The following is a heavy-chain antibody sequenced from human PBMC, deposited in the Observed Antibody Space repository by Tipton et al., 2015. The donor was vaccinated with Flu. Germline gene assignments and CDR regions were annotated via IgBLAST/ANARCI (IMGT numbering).Heavy chain of an antibody. J-gene: IGHJ2*01. D-gene: IGHD4-17*01. CDR3: AREGGIYGDYVGYFDL. CDR2: ISSSSSYI. CDR1: GFTFSSYS. Sequence: SLRLSCAASGFTFSSYSMNWVRQAPGKGLEWVSSISSSSSYIYYADSVKGRFTISRDNAKNSLYLQMNSLRAEDTAVYYCAREGGIYGDYVGYFDLWGRGTLVTVSS. V-gene: IGHV3-21*01.